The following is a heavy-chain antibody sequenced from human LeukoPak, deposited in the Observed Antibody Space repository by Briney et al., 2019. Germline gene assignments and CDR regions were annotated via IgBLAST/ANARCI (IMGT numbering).Heavy chain of an antibody. D-gene: IGHD3-22*01. J-gene: IGHJ2*01. CDR3: ARLAFYHDRSGPADWYFDL. V-gene: IGHV4-59*08. CDR1: GDFIGSVS. Sequence: SETLSLTCTVSGDFIGSVSWSWIRQPPGKGLECIGSLFHSGDTNYSPSLKSRLTISVDTSKKQLSLKLKSVTAADTAVYYCARLAFYHDRSGPADWYFDLWGRGTMVTVSS. CDR2: LFHSGDT.